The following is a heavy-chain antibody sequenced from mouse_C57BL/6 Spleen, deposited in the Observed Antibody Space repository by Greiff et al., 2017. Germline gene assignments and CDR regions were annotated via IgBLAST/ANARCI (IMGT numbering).Heavy chain of an antibody. Sequence: QVQLQQSGPELVKPGASVKISCKASGYAFSSSWMNWVQQRPGKGLEWIGRIYPGGGDTNYNGKVKGKATLTADKSSSTAYMQLSSLTSEDSAVYFCARLYYGSSSPFDYWGQGTTLTVSS. J-gene: IGHJ2*01. CDR1: GYAFSSSW. D-gene: IGHD1-1*01. CDR3: ARLYYGSSSPFDY. CDR2: IYPGGGDT. V-gene: IGHV1-82*01.